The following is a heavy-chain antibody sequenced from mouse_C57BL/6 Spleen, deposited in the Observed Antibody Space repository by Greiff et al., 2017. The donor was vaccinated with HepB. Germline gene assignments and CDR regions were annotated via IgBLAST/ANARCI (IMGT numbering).Heavy chain of an antibody. J-gene: IGHJ2*01. V-gene: IGHV1-81*01. CDR1: GYTFTSYG. Sequence: QVTLKESGAELARPGASVKLSCKASGYTFTSYGISWVKQRTGQGLEWIGEIYPRSGNTYYNEKFKGKATLTADKSSSTAYMELRSLTSEDSAVYFCARPLAAQATPYYFDYWGQGTTLTVSS. CDR2: IYPRSGNT. D-gene: IGHD3-2*02. CDR3: ARPLAAQATPYYFDY.